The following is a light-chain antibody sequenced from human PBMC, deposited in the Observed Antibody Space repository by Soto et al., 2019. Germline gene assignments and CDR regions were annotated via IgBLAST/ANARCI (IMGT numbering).Light chain of an antibody. V-gene: IGKV3-20*01. CDR2: GAS. CDR1: QSVSSSY. Sequence: EIVLTQSPATLSLSPGERATLSCRASQSVSSSYLAWYQQKPGQAPRLLIYGASSRATGIPDRFSGSGSGTDFTLTISRLEPEDFAVYYCQQYGRTFGQGTKVDNK. CDR3: QQYGRT. J-gene: IGKJ1*01.